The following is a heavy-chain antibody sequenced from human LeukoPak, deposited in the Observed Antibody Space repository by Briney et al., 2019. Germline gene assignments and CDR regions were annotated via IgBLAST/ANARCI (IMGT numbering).Heavy chain of an antibody. Sequence: SETLSLTCTVSGGSISSHYWSWIRQPPGKRLEWIGYIYYSGSTNYNPSLKSRVTISVDTSKNQFSLKLSSVTAADTAVYYCAREREYYSSSGAHYYMDVWGKGTTVTVSS. CDR2: IYYSGST. J-gene: IGHJ6*03. V-gene: IGHV4-59*11. CDR1: GGSISSHY. D-gene: IGHD6-6*01. CDR3: AREREYYSSSGAHYYMDV.